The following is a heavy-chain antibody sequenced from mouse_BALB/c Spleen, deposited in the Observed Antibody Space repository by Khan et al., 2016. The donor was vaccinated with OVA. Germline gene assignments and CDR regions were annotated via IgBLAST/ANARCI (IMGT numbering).Heavy chain of an antibody. J-gene: IGHJ3*01. D-gene: IGHD2-14*01. CDR3: VRDGAYYRNDGWFAY. CDR2: INPNNGYT. V-gene: IGHV1-4*01. Sequence: QVRLQQSGAELARPGASVKMSCKTSGYTFTSYTIHWIKLRPGQGLEWIGYINPNNGYTNYNQKFKDKATLTADKSSTTVYMQLSSLTSDDSAFYNWVRDGAYYRNDGWFAYWGQGTLVTVSA. CDR1: GYTFTSYT.